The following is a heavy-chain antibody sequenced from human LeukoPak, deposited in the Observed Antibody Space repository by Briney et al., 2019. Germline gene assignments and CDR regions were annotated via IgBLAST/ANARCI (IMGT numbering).Heavy chain of an antibody. D-gene: IGHD6-6*01. Sequence: GGSPRLSCAASGFTFSSYAMHWVRQAPGKGLEWVAVISYDGSNKYYADSVKGRFTISRDNSKNTLYLQMGSLRAEDMAVYYCARGASSSSKETGAFDIWGQGTMVTVSS. J-gene: IGHJ3*02. V-gene: IGHV3-30*14. CDR2: ISYDGSNK. CDR3: ARGASSSSKETGAFDI. CDR1: GFTFSSYA.